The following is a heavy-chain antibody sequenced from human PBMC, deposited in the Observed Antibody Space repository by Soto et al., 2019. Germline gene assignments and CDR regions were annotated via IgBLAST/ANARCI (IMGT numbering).Heavy chain of an antibody. CDR1: GGSFSGYY. V-gene: IGHV4-34*01. CDR3: ARGHPLLRGSIPYYYYAMDV. CDR2: INHSGST. Sequence: PSETLSLTCAVYGGSFSGYYWSWIRQPPGKGLEWIGEINHSGSTNYNPSLKSRVTISVDTSKNQFSLKLSSVTAADTAVYYCARGHPLLRGSIPYYYYAMDVWGHGTTVTVSS. D-gene: IGHD2-21*01. J-gene: IGHJ6*02.